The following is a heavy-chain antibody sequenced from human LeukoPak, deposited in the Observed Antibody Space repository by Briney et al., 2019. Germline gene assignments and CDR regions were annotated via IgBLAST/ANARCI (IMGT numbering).Heavy chain of an antibody. CDR3: ARDYVVAIFGVVISQYFDY. CDR2: IIPIFGTA. J-gene: IGHJ4*02. V-gene: IGHV1-69*06. Sequence: SVKVSCKASGGTFSSYAISWVRQAPGQGLEWMGGIIPIFGTANYAQKFQGRVTITADKSTSTAYMELSSLRSEDTAVYYCARDYVVAIFGVVISQYFDYWGQGTLVTVSS. D-gene: IGHD3-3*01. CDR1: GGTFSSYA.